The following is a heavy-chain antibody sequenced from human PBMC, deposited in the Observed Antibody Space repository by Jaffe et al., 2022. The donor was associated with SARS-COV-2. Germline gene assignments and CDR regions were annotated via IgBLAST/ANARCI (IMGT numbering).Heavy chain of an antibody. J-gene: IGHJ6*02. CDR2: LTAGGGAT. V-gene: IGHV3-23*01. D-gene: IGHD3-3*01. Sequence: EVQLLESGGGLVQPGGSLRLSCVASGFTFRTYAMSWVRQAPGKGLEWVSGLTAGGGATYYADSVKGRFTISRDNSKNTLFLQMNSLRAEDTAVYYCASSHDFWDSGYYYGMGVWGQGTTVTVSS. CDR3: ASSHDFWDSGYYYGMGV. CDR1: GFTFRTYA.